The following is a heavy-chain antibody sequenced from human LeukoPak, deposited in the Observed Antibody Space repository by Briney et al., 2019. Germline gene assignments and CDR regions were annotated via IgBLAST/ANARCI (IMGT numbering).Heavy chain of an antibody. CDR2: ISSSSSYI. CDR1: GFTFSSYS. CDR3: AKDKFGSWYVLDV. J-gene: IGHJ3*01. Sequence: GGSLRLPCAASGFTFSSYSMNWVHQAPGKGLEWVSSISSSSSYIYYADSVKGRFTISRDNAKNSLYLQMNSLRAEDTAVYYCAKDKFGSWYVLDVWGQGTMVTVSS. D-gene: IGHD1-26*01. V-gene: IGHV3-21*04.